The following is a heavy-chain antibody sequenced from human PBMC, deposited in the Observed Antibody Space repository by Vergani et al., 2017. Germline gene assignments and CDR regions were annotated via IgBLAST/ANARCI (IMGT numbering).Heavy chain of an antibody. CDR1: GFTFSSYS. V-gene: IGHV3-21*05. J-gene: IGHJ4*02. D-gene: IGHD5-12*01. Sequence: EVQLVESGGGLVKPGGSLRLSCAASGFTFSSYSMNWVRQAPGKGLEWVSYISSRNSTIYYADSVKGRFTISRDNATNSLYLQMNSLRAEDTAVYYCARDSGYGFDYWGQGTLVTVSS. CDR3: ARDSGYGFDY. CDR2: ISSRNSTI.